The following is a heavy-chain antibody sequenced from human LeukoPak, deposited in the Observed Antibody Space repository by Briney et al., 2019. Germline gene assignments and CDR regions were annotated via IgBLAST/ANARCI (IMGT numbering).Heavy chain of an antibody. D-gene: IGHD6-25*01. CDR3: ARDSGYGGLG. V-gene: IGHV3-21*01. J-gene: IGHJ4*02. CDR2: ISSSSSYI. CDR1: GFTFSSYS. Sequence: GRSLRLSCAASGFTFSSYSMNWVRQPPGNGLEWVSSISSSSSYIYYADSVKGRFTISRDNAKNSLYLQMNRLRAEGTAVYYCARDSGYGGLGWGQGTLVTVSS.